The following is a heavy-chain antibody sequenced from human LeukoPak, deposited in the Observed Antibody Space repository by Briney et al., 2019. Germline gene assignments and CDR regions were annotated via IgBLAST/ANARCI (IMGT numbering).Heavy chain of an antibody. CDR2: ISGIGGST. CDR3: AKDAIQWGGY. Sequence: GGSLRLSCAASGFTFSIYAMGWVRQAPGKGLGWVSAISGIGGSTYYADSVKGRFTISRDNSKNTLYLQMNSLRAEDTAVYYCAKDAIQWGGYWGQGTLVTVSS. CDR1: GFTFSIYA. V-gene: IGHV3-23*01. J-gene: IGHJ4*02. D-gene: IGHD5-12*01.